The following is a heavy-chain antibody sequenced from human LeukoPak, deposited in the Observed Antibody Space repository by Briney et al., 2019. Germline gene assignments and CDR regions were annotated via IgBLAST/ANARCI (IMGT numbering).Heavy chain of an antibody. V-gene: IGHV3-30-3*01. Sequence: PGRSLRLSCAASGFTFSSYAMHWVRQAPGKGLEWVAVISYVGSNKYYADSVKGRFTISRDNSKNTLYLQMNSLRAEDTAVYYCAREGNVDGYPYYFDYWGQGTLVTVSS. J-gene: IGHJ4*02. CDR1: GFTFSSYA. D-gene: IGHD5-24*01. CDR2: ISYVGSNK. CDR3: AREGNVDGYPYYFDY.